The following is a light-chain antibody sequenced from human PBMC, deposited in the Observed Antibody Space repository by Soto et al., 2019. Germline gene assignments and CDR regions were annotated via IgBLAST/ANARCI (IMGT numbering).Light chain of an antibody. Sequence: IVLTQSPGTLSLSPGERATLSCGASQNVGANYLAWYQQKPDLAPRLLIYDASKRATGIPDRFSESGSGTDFTLTISRVEPEVFAVYYCQHYGNSPLHTLGQGTRLEIK. V-gene: IGKV3D-20*01. CDR1: QNVGANY. CDR2: DAS. CDR3: QHYGNSPLHT. J-gene: IGKJ2*01.